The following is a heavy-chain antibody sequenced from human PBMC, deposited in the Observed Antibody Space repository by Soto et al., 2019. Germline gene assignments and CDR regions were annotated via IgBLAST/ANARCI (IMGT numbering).Heavy chain of an antibody. CDR2: ISAYNGDT. J-gene: IGHJ4*02. CDR3: ARVEDSGTYLI. Sequence: QARLTQSGPEVKKLGASVKVSCKASGYKFPDYGISWVRRAPGQGPEWLGWISAYNGDTEYANKFQGRITVTTDTSTTTVYFELRRLRPEDTAIYYCARVEDSGTYLIWGQGTLVTASS. CDR1: GYKFPDYG. D-gene: IGHD1-26*01. V-gene: IGHV1-18*01.